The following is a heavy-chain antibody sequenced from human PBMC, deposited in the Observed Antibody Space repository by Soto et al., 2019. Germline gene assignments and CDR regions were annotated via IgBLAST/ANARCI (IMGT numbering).Heavy chain of an antibody. CDR3: ARDQGFRVVINSNWFDP. CDR1: GYSFTRYA. J-gene: IGHJ5*02. Sequence: VPVKVCCEVSGYSFTRYAIIWVRPAPGQGLGRMGRISAYNGNTSSAEKLRGRLTMTTDASTTTAYMELRSLRSDDTAIYYCARDQGFRVVINSNWFDPWGQGTLVTVSS. V-gene: IGHV1-18*04. D-gene: IGHD2-21*01. CDR2: ISAYNGNT.